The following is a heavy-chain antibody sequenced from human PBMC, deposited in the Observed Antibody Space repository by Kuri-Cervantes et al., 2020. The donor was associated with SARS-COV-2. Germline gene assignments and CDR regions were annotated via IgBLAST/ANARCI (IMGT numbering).Heavy chain of an antibody. J-gene: IGHJ6*03. V-gene: IGHV3-30*04. CDR3: ARDLVVSSGWDYYMDV. D-gene: IGHD6-19*01. CDR1: GFTFRGCA. CDR2: ISFDGNNK. Sequence: GESLKISCAASGFTFRGCAMHWGRQARGKGLEWVAVISFDGNNKFYADSVKGRFTIYRDNSKNTLYLQMNSMIAEDTAVYYCARDLVVSSGWDYYMDVWGKGTMVTVSS.